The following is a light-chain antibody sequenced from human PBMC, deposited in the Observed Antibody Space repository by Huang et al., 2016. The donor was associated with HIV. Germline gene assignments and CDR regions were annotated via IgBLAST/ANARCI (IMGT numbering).Light chain of an antibody. V-gene: IGKV1-33*01. CDR2: DES. Sequence: DIQMTQSPSSLSASVGDRVTITCQASHDISTSLNWYQQKPGKAPNLLIYDESNLHTGVPSRFSGNGSATDFTFTISSLQPEDITTYYCQQYDDLPYTFGQGTKLEIK. J-gene: IGKJ2*01. CDR1: HDISTS. CDR3: QQYDDLPYT.